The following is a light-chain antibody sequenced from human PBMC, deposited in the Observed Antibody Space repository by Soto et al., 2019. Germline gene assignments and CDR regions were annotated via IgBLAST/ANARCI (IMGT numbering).Light chain of an antibody. Sequence: QSVLTQPPSVSGAPGQRVIISCTGSTSNIGAGYDVHWYQQVPGTAPKLLIYVNNNRPSGVPDRFSGSKSGTSASLAITGLQVEDEADYYCQSYDSSLSVVFGGGTKLTVL. CDR3: QSYDSSLSVV. CDR1: TSNIGAGYD. J-gene: IGLJ2*01. CDR2: VNN. V-gene: IGLV1-40*01.